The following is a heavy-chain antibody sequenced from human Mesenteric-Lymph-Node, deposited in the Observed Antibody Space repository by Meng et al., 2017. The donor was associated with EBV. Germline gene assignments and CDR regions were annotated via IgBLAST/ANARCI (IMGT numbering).Heavy chain of an antibody. CDR2: IYQSGSSA. V-gene: IGHV3-23*05. CDR3: AKNSGLDY. J-gene: IGHJ4*02. CDR1: GFTFSSQA. Sequence: VGLLEAGGGLVQPGGSLGLSCAASGFTFSSQAMYWVRQAPGKGLEWVSGIYQSGSSAYYADSVKGRFTVSRDNSKNMLYLQMNSLRAEDTAIYYCAKNSGLDYWGQGTLVTVSS.